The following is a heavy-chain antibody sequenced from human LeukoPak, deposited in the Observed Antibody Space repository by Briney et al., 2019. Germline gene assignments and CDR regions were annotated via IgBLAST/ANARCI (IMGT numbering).Heavy chain of an antibody. CDR3: AGTYYYDSSGYYWRR. V-gene: IGHV4-4*02. CDR2: ISHSGST. D-gene: IGHD3-22*01. Sequence: SGTLSLTCAVSGGSISSNNWWSWVRQPPGRGLEWIGEISHSGSTNYYPSLKSRVAVSLDKSKNQFSLKPTSVTAADTAVYYCAGTYYYDSSGYYWRRWGQGTLVTVSS. J-gene: IGHJ4*02. CDR1: GGSISSNNW.